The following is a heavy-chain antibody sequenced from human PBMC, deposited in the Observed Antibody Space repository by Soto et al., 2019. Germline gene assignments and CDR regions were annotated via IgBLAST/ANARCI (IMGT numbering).Heavy chain of an antibody. J-gene: IGHJ4*02. Sequence: SETLSLTCTVSGDSITGSYWSWIRQPPGKTLEWIGYIYHSGTTTYNPSLKSRASISVDTSKNQFSLRLTSVIAAATAVYYCARDMPYAAGSLAGCDYWGQGILVTVSS. CDR3: ARDMPYAAGSLAGCDY. D-gene: IGHD1-26*01. CDR2: IYHSGTT. CDR1: GDSITGSY. V-gene: IGHV4-59*01.